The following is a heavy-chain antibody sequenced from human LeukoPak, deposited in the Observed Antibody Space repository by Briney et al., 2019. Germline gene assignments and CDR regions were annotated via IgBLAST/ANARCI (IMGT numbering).Heavy chain of an antibody. CDR1: GDSVSSNSSA. CDR2: AYYRSKWYI. V-gene: IGHV6-1*01. CDR3: ARNYRPDFGC. D-gene: IGHD1-7*01. J-gene: IGHJ4*02. Sequence: SQTLSLTCAISGDSVSSNSSAWSWIRQSPSRGLEWLGRAYYRSKWYINYALSVKGRITINPDTSKNRFSLQLNSVTPEDTAVYYCARNYRPDFGCWGQGTLVTVSS.